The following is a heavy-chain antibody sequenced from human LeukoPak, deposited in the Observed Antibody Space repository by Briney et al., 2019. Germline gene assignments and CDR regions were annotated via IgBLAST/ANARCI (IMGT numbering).Heavy chain of an antibody. V-gene: IGHV4-59*01. J-gene: IGHJ4*02. CDR2: IYYSGST. D-gene: IGHD6-13*01. CDR1: GGSISSYY. CDR3: ATSIAAAGTGYFDY. Sequence: PSETLSLTCTVSGGSISSYYWSWIRQPPGKGLEWIGYIYYSGSTNYNPSLKSRVTISVDTSKNQFSLKLSSVAAADTAVYYCATSIAAAGTGYFDYWGQGTLVTVSS.